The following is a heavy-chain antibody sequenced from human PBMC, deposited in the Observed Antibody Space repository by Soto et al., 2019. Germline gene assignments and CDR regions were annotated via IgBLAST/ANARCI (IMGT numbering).Heavy chain of an antibody. CDR1: GYTFTSYY. CDR3: ARGGLAIFGVVYYYGMDV. Sequence: ASVKVSCKASGYTFTSYYMHWVRQAPGQGLEWMGIINPSGGSTSYAQKFQGRVTMTRDTSTSTVYMELSSLRSEDTAVYYCARGGLAIFGVVYYYGMDVWGQGTTVTVSS. V-gene: IGHV1-46*01. CDR2: INPSGGST. J-gene: IGHJ6*02. D-gene: IGHD3-3*01.